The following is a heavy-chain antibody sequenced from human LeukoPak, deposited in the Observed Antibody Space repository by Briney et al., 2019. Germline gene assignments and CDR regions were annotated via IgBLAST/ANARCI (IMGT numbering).Heavy chain of an antibody. CDR3: ARHIVVVPAARRYYYYMDV. V-gene: IGHV4-4*07. D-gene: IGHD2-2*01. CDR1: GGSISSYY. Sequence: SETLSLTCTVSGGSISSYYWSWIRQPAGKGLEWIGRIYTSGSTNYNPSLKSRVTMSVDTSKNQFSLKLSSVTAADTAVYYCARHIVVVPAARRYYYYMDVWGKGTTVTVSS. J-gene: IGHJ6*03. CDR2: IYTSGST.